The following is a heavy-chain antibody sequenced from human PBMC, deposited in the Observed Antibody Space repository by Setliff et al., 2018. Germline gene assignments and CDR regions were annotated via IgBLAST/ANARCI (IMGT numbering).Heavy chain of an antibody. CDR3: AAVGTAAGGGWFDP. Sequence: SETLSLTCTVSGGSIRDYYWNWIRQSPGKGLEWIGYIHYRGSTNYNSSLKSRVTISIDMSKNQFSLKLSSATAADTAVYFCAAVGTAAGGGWFDPWGRGTLVTVSS. CDR2: IHYRGST. V-gene: IGHV4-59*01. D-gene: IGHD2-15*01. CDR1: GGSIRDYY. J-gene: IGHJ5*02.